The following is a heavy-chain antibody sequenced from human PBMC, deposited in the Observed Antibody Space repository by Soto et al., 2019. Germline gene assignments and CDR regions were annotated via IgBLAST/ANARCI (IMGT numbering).Heavy chain of an antibody. CDR2: IGATGINS. V-gene: IGHV3-23*01. CDR1: GFTFSGYA. J-gene: IGHJ4*02. CDR3: AKRAVVGAARYFDY. D-gene: IGHD2-15*01. Sequence: GGSLRLSCAASGFTFSGYAMSWVRQAPGKGLEWVSTIGATGINSYYPDSVKGWFTISRDNSKNTVHLQMNSPRAEDTAVYYCAKRAVVGAARYFDYWGLGTLVTVSS.